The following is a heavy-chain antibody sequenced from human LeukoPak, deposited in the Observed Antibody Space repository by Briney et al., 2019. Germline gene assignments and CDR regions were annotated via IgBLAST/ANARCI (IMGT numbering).Heavy chain of an antibody. J-gene: IGHJ4*02. V-gene: IGHV3-13*01. CDR1: GFTFSNYD. CDR2: ISTAGDT. CDR3: ARAPHGDYFDY. Sequence: GGSLRLSCAASGFTFSNYDMHWVRQATGKRLEWVSAISTAGDTYYPGSVKGRFTISRENAKNSLFLQTNSLGAGDTAVYYCARAPHGDYFDYWGQGTLVTVSS. D-gene: IGHD4-17*01.